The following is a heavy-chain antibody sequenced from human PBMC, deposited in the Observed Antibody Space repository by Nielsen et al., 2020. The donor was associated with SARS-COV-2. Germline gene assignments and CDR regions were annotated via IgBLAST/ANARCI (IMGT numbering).Heavy chain of an antibody. Sequence: GESLKISCAASGFPFNDYYMSWIRQAPGKGLEWVSYISASSSYTNYADSVKGRFSIYRDNAKNSLYLQMNSLRAEDTAVYYCARQQRGTWSFDYWGQGTLVTVSS. CDR3: ARQQRGTWSFDY. CDR2: ISASSSYT. V-gene: IGHV3-11*03. CDR1: GFPFNDYY. J-gene: IGHJ4*02. D-gene: IGHD6-13*01.